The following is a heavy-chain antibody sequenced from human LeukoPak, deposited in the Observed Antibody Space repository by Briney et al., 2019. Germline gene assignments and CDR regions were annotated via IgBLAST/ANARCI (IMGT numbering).Heavy chain of an antibody. D-gene: IGHD3-22*01. CDR1: GFTFSNYS. CDR2: ISSSSSYI. CDR3: AREYYYDSSGYSPPPFDY. J-gene: IGHJ4*02. V-gene: IGHV3-21*01. Sequence: GGSLRLSCAASGFTFSNYSMTWVRQAPGKGLEWVSSISSSSSYIYYADSVKGRFTISRDNAKNSLYLQMNSQRVEDTAVYYCAREYYYDSSGYSPPPFDYWGQGTLVTVSS.